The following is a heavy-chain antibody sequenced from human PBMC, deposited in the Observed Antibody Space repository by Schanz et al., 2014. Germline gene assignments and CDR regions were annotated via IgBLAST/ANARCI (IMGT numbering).Heavy chain of an antibody. Sequence: EVQLVESGGALVQPGGSLRLSCTASGFTFSNFHMNWVRQAPGKGLEWISYISRDGTTSYYADSVKGRFTISRDNAKNSLYLEMTSLRGEDTAVYYCARENLNWEAFDIWGQGTVVTVSS. CDR1: GFTFSNFH. CDR2: ISRDGTTS. CDR3: ARENLNWEAFDI. J-gene: IGHJ3*02. D-gene: IGHD7-27*01. V-gene: IGHV3-48*04.